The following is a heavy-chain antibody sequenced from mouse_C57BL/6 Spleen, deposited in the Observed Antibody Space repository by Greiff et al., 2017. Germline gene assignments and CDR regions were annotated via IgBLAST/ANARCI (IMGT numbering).Heavy chain of an antibody. J-gene: IGHJ4*01. CDR3: ARDGYYPGYYAMDY. V-gene: IGHV1-82*01. Sequence: VQLQESGPELVKPGASVKISCKASGYAFSSSWMNWVKQRPGKGLEWIGRIYPGDGDTNYNGKFKGKATLTADKSSSTAYMQLSSLTSEDSAVYFCARDGYYPGYYAMDYWGQGTSVTVSS. CDR1: GYAFSSSW. CDR2: IYPGDGDT. D-gene: IGHD2-3*01.